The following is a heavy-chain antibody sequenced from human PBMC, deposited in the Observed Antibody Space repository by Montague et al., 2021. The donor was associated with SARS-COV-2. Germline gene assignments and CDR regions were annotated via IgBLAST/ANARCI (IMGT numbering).Heavy chain of an antibody. CDR1: GGSISSSHW. CDR2: IYHSGST. J-gene: IGHJ4*02. Sequence: SETLSLTCGVSGGSISSSHWWNWVRQPPGKLLEWIGVIYHSGSTYYHPSLKNRVIISIDKSKNQFSLKLCSVTAADTAVYYCATGPPSGLSVAGFDYWGQGTLVTVSS. D-gene: IGHD6-19*01. CDR3: ATGPPSGLSVAGFDY. V-gene: IGHV4-4*02.